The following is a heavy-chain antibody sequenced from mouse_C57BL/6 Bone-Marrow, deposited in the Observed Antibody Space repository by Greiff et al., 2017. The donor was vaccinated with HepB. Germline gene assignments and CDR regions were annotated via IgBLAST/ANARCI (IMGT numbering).Heavy chain of an antibody. J-gene: IGHJ2*01. CDR2: ISYDGSN. CDR3: ARNGRYYFDY. V-gene: IGHV3-6*01. Sequence: EVKLEESGPGLVKPSQSLSLTCSVTGYSITSGYYWNWIRQFPGNKLEWMGYISYDGSNNYNPSLKNRISITRDTSKNQFFLKLNSVTTEDTATYYCARNGRYYFDYWGQGTTLTVSS. D-gene: IGHD1-1*01. CDR1: GYSITSGYY.